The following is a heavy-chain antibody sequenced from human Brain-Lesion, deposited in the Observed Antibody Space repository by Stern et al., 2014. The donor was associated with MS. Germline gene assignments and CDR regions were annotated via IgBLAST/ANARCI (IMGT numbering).Heavy chain of an antibody. V-gene: IGHV3-30*18. J-gene: IGHJ4*02. CDR1: GFPYTDYW. D-gene: IGHD1-1*01. CDR3: AKHLAERPFDY. CDR2: ISNDGNHK. Sequence: DQLVDSGGGLVQPGGSLRLSCAASGFPYTDYWMSGVRQAPGKGPEWVAVISNDGNHKYYAGSVKDRFTISRDNSKNTLYLQMNSLRVEDTAVYYCAKHLAERPFDYWGQGTLVTVSS.